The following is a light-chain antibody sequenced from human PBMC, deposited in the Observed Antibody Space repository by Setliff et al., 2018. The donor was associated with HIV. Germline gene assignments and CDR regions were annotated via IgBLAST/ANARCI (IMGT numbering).Light chain of an antibody. V-gene: IGLV2-14*03. CDR1: SSDVGRYNY. CDR3: SSYTSGSTLGV. CDR2: DVS. Sequence: GSPGQSITISCTGTSSDVGRYNYVSWYQQHPGKAPKLMIYDVSKRPSGVSNRFSGSKSGNTASLTISGLQAEDEADYYCSSYTSGSTLGVFGAGTKVTVL. J-gene: IGLJ1*01.